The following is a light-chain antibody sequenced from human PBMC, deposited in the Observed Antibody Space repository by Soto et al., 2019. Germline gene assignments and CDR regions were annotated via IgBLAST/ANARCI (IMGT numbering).Light chain of an antibody. Sequence: ENVLTQSPATLSVSPGERATLSCRTSQIIGTNLAWYQQKPGQAPRLLIYGAFIRAPGFPVRFRGTGSGSEFTLTISSLQSEDGALYYDQQYDKWPYTFGQGTNLE. CDR3: QQYDKWPYT. CDR1: QIIGTN. J-gene: IGKJ2*01. CDR2: GAF. V-gene: IGKV3-15*01.